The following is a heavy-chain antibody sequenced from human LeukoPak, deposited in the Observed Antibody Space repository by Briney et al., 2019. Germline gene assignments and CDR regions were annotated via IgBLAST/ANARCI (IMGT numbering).Heavy chain of an antibody. Sequence: GGSLRLSCAASGFTFSSYAMYWVRQAPGKGLEWVSTISGSGGSTYYADSVKGRFTISRDNSKNTLYLQMNSLRAEDTAVYYCAKDRSSSWYEGPFNGMDVWGQGTTVTVSS. CDR1: GFTFSSYA. CDR3: AKDRSSSWYEGPFNGMDV. J-gene: IGHJ6*02. D-gene: IGHD6-13*01. CDR2: ISGSGGST. V-gene: IGHV3-23*01.